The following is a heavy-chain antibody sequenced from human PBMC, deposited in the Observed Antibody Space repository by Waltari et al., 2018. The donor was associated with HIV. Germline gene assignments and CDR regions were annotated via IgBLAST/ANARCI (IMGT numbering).Heavy chain of an antibody. Sequence: EVQLVTTGGGLVQPGVSLRLSCYATGLTFSGYWMSWVRQSPGKVREWWANIKQDGSEKYSVDSMKGRFTISRDNAKNSLYLQINSLRAEDTAVYYCAGRSPARRLNWFDPWGQGTLVIVSS. V-gene: IGHV3-7*01. CDR3: AGRSPARRLNWFDP. CDR1: GLTFSGYW. D-gene: IGHD6-6*01. CDR2: IKQDGSEK. J-gene: IGHJ5*02.